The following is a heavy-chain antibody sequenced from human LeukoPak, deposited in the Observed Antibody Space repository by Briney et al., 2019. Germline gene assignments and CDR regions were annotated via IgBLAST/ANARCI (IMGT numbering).Heavy chain of an antibody. CDR3: ATDRYCCEYYAMGI. CDR2: ISGSGGST. D-gene: IGHD2-15*01. J-gene: IGHJ6*02. CDR1: GFTFSTYW. V-gene: IGHV3-23*01. Sequence: GGSLRLSCAASGFTFSTYWMSWVRQAPGKGLEWVSAISGSGGSTYYADSVKGRFTISRDNSKNTLYLQMNSLRAEDTAVYYCATDRYCCEYYAMGIWGQGTTVTASS.